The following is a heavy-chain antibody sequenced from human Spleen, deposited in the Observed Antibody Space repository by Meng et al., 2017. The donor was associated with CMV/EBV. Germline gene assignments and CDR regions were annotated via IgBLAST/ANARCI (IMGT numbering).Heavy chain of an antibody. D-gene: IGHD1-7*01. V-gene: IGHV5-51*01. CDR3: ARHITGTTVHYYGLDL. CDR2: IYPGDSDD. Sequence: GESLKISCKGSGYSFSSYWIGWVRQMPGRGLEWMGIIYPGDSDDRYSPSFDGKVSISVDKSVSTAYLQWNSLKASDSGIYYCARHITGTTVHYYGLDLWGQGTTVTVSS. CDR1: GYSFSSYW. J-gene: IGHJ6*02.